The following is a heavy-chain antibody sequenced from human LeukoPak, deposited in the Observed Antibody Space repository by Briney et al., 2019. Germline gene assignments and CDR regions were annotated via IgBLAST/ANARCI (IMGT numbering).Heavy chain of an antibody. CDR2: IIPILGIA. CDR1: GGTFSSYA. J-gene: IGHJ4*02. CDR3: ARDRWLQLPLFDY. Sequence: TVKVSCKASGGTFSSYAISWVRQAPGQGLEWMGRIIPILGIANYAQKFQGRVTITADKSTSTAYMELSSLRSEDTAVYYCARDRWLQLPLFDYWGQGTLVTVSS. V-gene: IGHV1-69*04. D-gene: IGHD5-24*01.